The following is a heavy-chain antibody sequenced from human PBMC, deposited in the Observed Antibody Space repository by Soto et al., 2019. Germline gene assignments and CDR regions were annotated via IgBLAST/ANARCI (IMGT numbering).Heavy chain of an antibody. CDR1: GFTFSTYW. CDR2: IKQDGGDT. Sequence: PGGSLRLSCAASGFTFSTYWMSWVRQAPGQGLEWVAKIKQDGGDTYYVDSVKGRFTISRDNDENSVYLQMNSLRAEDTAVYYCARLYPGSGWPYHYYGMDVWGQGTTVTVSS. D-gene: IGHD6-19*01. V-gene: IGHV3-7*01. CDR3: ARLYPGSGWPYHYYGMDV. J-gene: IGHJ6*02.